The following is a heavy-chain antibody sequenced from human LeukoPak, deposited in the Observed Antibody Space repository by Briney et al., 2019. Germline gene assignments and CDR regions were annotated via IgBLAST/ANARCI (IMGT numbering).Heavy chain of an antibody. V-gene: IGHV4-34*01. D-gene: IGHD3-9*01. CDR3: ATPTASYDILTGYYIGYFDY. CDR2: IYYSGST. J-gene: IGHJ4*02. CDR1: GGSFSGYY. Sequence: SETLSLTCAVYGGSFSGYYWSWIRQPPGKGLEWIGSIYYSGSTYYNPSLKSRVTISVDTSKNQFSLKLSSVTAADTAVYYCATPTASYDILTGYYIGYFDYWGQGTLVTVSS.